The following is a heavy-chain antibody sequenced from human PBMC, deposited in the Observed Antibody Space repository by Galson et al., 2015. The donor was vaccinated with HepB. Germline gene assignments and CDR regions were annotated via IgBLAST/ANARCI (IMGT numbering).Heavy chain of an antibody. V-gene: IGHV3-30*04. D-gene: IGHD1-20*01. J-gene: IGHJ3*02. Sequence: SLRLSCAASGFTLSGSAMHWVRQAPGKGLEWVAVISYDGSNKYYADSVKGRFTISRDNSKNTLYLQMNSLRAEDTAVYYCAKDPSYNWNRDAFDIWGQGTMVTVSS. CDR3: AKDPSYNWNRDAFDI. CDR1: GFTLSGSA. CDR2: ISYDGSNK.